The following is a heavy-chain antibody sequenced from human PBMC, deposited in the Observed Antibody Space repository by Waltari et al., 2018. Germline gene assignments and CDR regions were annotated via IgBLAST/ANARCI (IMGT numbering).Heavy chain of an antibody. Sequence: EVQLVESGGGLVQPGRSLRLSCAASGFPFDIYAMHWVRQAPGKGLEWVSGISWNSGSIGYADSVKGRFTISRDNAKNSLYLQMNSLRAEDTALYYCAKARDMVRGFDYWGQGTLVTVSS. CDR2: ISWNSGSI. D-gene: IGHD3-10*01. CDR1: GFPFDIYA. CDR3: AKARDMVRGFDY. J-gene: IGHJ4*02. V-gene: IGHV3-9*01.